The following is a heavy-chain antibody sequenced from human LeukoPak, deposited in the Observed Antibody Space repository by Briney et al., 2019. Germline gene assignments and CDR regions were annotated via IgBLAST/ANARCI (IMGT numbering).Heavy chain of an antibody. CDR3: ARFYIAAAGTKRAFDI. Sequence: ASVKVSCKASGYTFTSYAMNWVRQAPGQGLEWMGWINTNTGNPTYAQGFTGRFVFSLDTSVSTAYLQISSLKAEDTAVYYCARFYIAAAGTKRAFDIWGQGTMVTVSS. CDR1: GYTFTSYA. CDR2: INTNTGNP. V-gene: IGHV7-4-1*02. D-gene: IGHD6-13*01. J-gene: IGHJ3*02.